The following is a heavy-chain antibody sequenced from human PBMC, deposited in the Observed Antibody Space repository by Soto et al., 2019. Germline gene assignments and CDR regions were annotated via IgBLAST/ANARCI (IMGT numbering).Heavy chain of an antibody. CDR2: VYYSGSS. D-gene: IGHD2-2*01. CDR1: CDSISGGASF. Sequence: LSLTCTVSCDSISGGASFWSWIRQPPGKGLEWIANVYYSGSSYYNPSLKSRLTISVDTTKNQFSLQLKSMTAADTAVYYCAKLSCTSSTCYFPGWFDPWGQGTLVTVSS. J-gene: IGHJ5*02. CDR3: AKLSCTSSTCYFPGWFDP. V-gene: IGHV4-31*03.